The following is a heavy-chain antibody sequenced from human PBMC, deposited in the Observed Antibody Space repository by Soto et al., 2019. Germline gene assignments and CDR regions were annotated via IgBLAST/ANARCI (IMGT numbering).Heavy chain of an antibody. Sequence: SETLFLTRTVSGVSIRSGYFYCSRIRQPPGKGLEWIGYIYYSGSTYYNPSLKSRVTISVDTSKNQCSLKLSSVTAADTAVYYCARAPPLKYTYGLRGAFDIWGQGTMVTVSS. CDR1: GVSIRSGYFY. CDR3: ARAPPLKYTYGLRGAFDI. D-gene: IGHD5-18*01. V-gene: IGHV4-30-4*01. CDR2: IYYSGST. J-gene: IGHJ3*02.